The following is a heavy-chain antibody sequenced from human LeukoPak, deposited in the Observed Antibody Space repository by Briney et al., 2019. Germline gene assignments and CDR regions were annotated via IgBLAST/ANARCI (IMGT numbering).Heavy chain of an antibody. J-gene: IGHJ4*02. CDR2: IKQDGSDE. V-gene: IGHV3-7*01. CDR3: ASVGGKDSSSWYAYYFDY. CDR1: GFSFTNSW. D-gene: IGHD6-13*01. Sequence: GGSLRLSCAASGFSFTNSWMTWVRQAPGKGLEWVANIKQDGSDEYYVESVKGRFTVSRDNAKNSLYLQMNSLRAEDTAVYYCASVGGKDSSSWYAYYFDYWGQGTLVTVSS.